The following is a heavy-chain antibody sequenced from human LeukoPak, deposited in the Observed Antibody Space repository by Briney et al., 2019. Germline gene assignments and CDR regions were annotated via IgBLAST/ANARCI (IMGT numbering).Heavy chain of an antibody. CDR3: TRFPPYSGSCREIGDGFDI. CDR2: IRYDGSNK. V-gene: IGHV3-30*02. D-gene: IGHD1-26*01. Sequence: GGSLRLSCAASGLTFSSYGMHWVRQAPGKGLEWVAFIRYDGSNKYYADSVKGRFTISRDNSKNTLYLQMNSLKTEDTAVYHCTRFPPYSGSCREIGDGFDIWGQGTMVTVSS. CDR1: GLTFSSYG. J-gene: IGHJ3*02.